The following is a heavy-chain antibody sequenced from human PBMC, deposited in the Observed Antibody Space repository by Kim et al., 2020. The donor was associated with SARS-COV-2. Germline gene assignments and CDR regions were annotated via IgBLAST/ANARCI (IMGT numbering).Heavy chain of an antibody. CDR3: ARYSSGWYVGPLDGMDV. D-gene: IGHD6-19*01. CDR1: GDSVSSNSAA. V-gene: IGHV6-1*01. CDR2: TYYRSKWYN. Sequence: SQTLSLTCAISGDSVSSNSAAWNWIRQSPSRGLEWLGRTYYRSKWYNDYAVSVKSRITINPDTSKNQFSLQLNSVTPEDTAVYYCARYSSGWYVGPLDGMDVWGQGTTVTVSS. J-gene: IGHJ6*02.